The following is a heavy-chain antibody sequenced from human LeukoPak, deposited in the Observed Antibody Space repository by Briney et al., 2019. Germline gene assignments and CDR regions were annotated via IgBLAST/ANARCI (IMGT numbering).Heavy chain of an antibody. CDR2: IYYSGST. V-gene: IGHV4-59*01. Sequence: SETLSLTCTVSGGPISSYYWSWIRQPPGKGLEWIGYIYYSGSTNYNPSLKSRVTISVDTSKNQFSLKLSSVAAADTAVYYCARAEPDYYGSGSYAPFDYWGQGTLVTVSS. CDR1: GGPISSYY. D-gene: IGHD3-10*01. CDR3: ARAEPDYYGSGSYAPFDY. J-gene: IGHJ4*02.